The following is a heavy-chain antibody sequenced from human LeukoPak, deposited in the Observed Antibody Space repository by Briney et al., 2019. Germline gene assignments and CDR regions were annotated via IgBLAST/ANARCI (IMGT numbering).Heavy chain of an antibody. V-gene: IGHV3-23*01. CDR1: GFTFSGYA. D-gene: IGHD5-24*01. J-gene: IGHJ4*02. CDR2: ISGSGGST. CDR3: AKDQGRDGYNCIDY. Sequence: GGSLRLSCAASGFTFSGYAMSWVRQAPGKGLEWVSAISGSGGSTYYADSVKGRFTISRDNSKNTLYLQMNSLRAEDTAVYYCAKDQGRDGYNCIDYWGQGTLVTVSS.